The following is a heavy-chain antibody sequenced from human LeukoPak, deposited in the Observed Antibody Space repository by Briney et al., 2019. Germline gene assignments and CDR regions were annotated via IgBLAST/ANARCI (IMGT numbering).Heavy chain of an antibody. D-gene: IGHD5-18*01. Sequence: ASVEVSCKASGYTFTSYAMHWVRQAPGQRLEWMGWINAGNGNTKYSQKFQGRVTITRDTSASTAYMELSSLRSEDTAVYYCARDESAMVPGWFDPWGQGTLVTVSS. J-gene: IGHJ5*02. V-gene: IGHV1-3*01. CDR2: INAGNGNT. CDR3: ARDESAMVPGWFDP. CDR1: GYTFTSYA.